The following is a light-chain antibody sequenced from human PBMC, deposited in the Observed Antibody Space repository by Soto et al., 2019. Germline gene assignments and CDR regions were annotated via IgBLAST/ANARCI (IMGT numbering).Light chain of an antibody. J-gene: IGKJ1*01. Sequence: EVVLTQSPDTLSLSPGEGATLSCRASQSSFDTYLAWFQQKPGHAPRLLIYAASTRATGIPDRFSGSGSGTDITLSISKLGPKDAEVEYCHQYGDSPWTLGQGTKVE. CDR3: HQYGDSPWT. V-gene: IGKV3-20*01. CDR2: AAS. CDR1: QSSFDTY.